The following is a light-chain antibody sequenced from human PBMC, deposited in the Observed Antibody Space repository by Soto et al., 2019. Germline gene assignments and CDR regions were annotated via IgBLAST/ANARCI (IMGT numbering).Light chain of an antibody. CDR1: QSVSSN. V-gene: IGKV3-15*01. J-gene: IGKJ1*01. CDR2: GAS. Sequence: ELVMTQSPATLSVSPGERATLSCRASQSVSSNLAWYQQKPGQAPRLLIYGASTRATGIPARFSGSGSGTEFTLTISSLQSEEFAVYYCQQYNNWPQWGTFGQGTKVEIK. CDR3: QQYNNWPQWGT.